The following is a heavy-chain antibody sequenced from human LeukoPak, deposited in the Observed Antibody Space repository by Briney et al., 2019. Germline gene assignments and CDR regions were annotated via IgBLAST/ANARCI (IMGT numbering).Heavy chain of an antibody. V-gene: IGHV3-30-3*01. D-gene: IGHD4-17*01. CDR2: ISYDGSNK. CDR1: GFTFSSYA. J-gene: IGHJ4*02. Sequence: PGGSLRLSCAASGFTFSSYAVHWVRQTPAKGLEWVAVISYDGSNKYYADSVKGRFTISRDNSKNTLYLQMNSLRAEDTALYYCARETGGAVGSTDFDYWGQGTLVTVSS. CDR3: ARETGGAVGSTDFDY.